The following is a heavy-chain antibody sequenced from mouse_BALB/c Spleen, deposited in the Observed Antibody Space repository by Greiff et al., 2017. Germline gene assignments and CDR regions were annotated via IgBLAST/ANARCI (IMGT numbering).Heavy chain of an antibody. Sequence: EVKVVESGGGLVQPGGSRKLSCAASGFTFSSFGMHWVRQAPEKGLEWVAYISSGSSTIYYADTVKGRFTISRDNAKNTLYLEMSSLRSEDTAMYYCARGGGYAMDYWGQGTSVTVSS. CDR1: GFTFSSFG. J-gene: IGHJ4*01. V-gene: IGHV5-17*02. CDR2: ISSGSSTI. CDR3: ARGGGYAMDY.